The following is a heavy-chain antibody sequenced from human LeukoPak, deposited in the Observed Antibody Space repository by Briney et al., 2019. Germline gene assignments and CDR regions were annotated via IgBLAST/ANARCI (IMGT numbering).Heavy chain of an antibody. CDR1: GFTVSSNY. D-gene: IGHD6-19*01. J-gene: IGHJ4*02. CDR2: IYSGGST. CDR3: AKDVRAVAGTYYFDY. Sequence: GGSLRLSCAASGFTVSSNYMSWVRQAPGKGLEWVSVIYSGGSTYYADSVKGRFTISRDNSKNTLYLQMNSLRAEDTAVYYCAKDVRAVAGTYYFDYWGQGTLVTVSS. V-gene: IGHV3-53*01.